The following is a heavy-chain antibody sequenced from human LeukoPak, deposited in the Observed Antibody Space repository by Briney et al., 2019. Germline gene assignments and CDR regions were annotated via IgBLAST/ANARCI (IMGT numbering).Heavy chain of an antibody. CDR1: GFTFSSYA. D-gene: IGHD6-13*01. CDR3: ARINSVGSSRGYYFDY. J-gene: IGHJ4*02. V-gene: IGHV3-30*04. Sequence: GRSLRLPCAASGFTFSSYAMHWVRQAPGKGLEWVAVISYDGSNKYYADSVKGRFTISRDNSKNTLYLQMNSLRAEDTAVYYCARINSVGSSRGYYFDYWGQGTLVTVSS. CDR2: ISYDGSNK.